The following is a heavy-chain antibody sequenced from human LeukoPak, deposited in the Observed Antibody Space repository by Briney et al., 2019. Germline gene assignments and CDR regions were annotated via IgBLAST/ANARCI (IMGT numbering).Heavy chain of an antibody. CDR3: ARVVSGSYAQFDY. Sequence: SETLSLTCTVSGGSISSHYWSWIWQPPGKGLEWIGYIYYSGSTNYNPSLKSRVTISVDTSKNQFPLKLSSVTAADTAVYYCARVVSGSYAQFDYWGQGTLVTVSS. V-gene: IGHV4-59*11. CDR1: GGSISSHY. CDR2: IYYSGST. D-gene: IGHD1-26*01. J-gene: IGHJ4*02.